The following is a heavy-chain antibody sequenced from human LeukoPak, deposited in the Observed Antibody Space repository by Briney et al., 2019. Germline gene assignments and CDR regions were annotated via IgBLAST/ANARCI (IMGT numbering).Heavy chain of an antibody. CDR2: INPNSGGT. CDR1: GYTFTSYY. CDR3: ARIYCSSTSCRLPENNWFDP. D-gene: IGHD2-2*01. V-gene: IGHV1-2*02. J-gene: IGHJ5*02. Sequence: ASVKLSCKASGYTFTSYYMHWVRQAPGQGLEWMGWINPNSGGTNYAQKFQGRVTMTRDMSISTAYMELSRLRSDDTAVYYCARIYCSSTSCRLPENNWFDPWGQGTLVTVSS.